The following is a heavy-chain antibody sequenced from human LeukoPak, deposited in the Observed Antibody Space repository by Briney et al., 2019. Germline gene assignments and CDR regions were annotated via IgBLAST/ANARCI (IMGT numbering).Heavy chain of an antibody. J-gene: IGHJ4*02. CDR3: ARAFGDNVSSAPLIDY. CDR1: GFTFSNYG. Sequence: GGSLRLSCAASGFTFSNYGMHRVRQAPGEGLEWVAVIWNDGSTKYNPDTVKGRFTISRDNSKNTLYLQMNSLRAEDAAVYYCARAFGDNVSSAPLIDYWGQGSLVTVSS. CDR2: IWNDGSTK. V-gene: IGHV3-33*01. D-gene: IGHD2-21*02.